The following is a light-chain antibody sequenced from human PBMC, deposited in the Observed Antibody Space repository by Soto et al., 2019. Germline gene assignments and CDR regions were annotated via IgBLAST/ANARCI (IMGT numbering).Light chain of an antibody. V-gene: IGKV1-5*03. CDR1: QSISTW. J-gene: IGKJ1*01. CDR3: QQYYSYWT. Sequence: DIQLTHSPSTLSASVGDRVTITCLASQSISTWLAWYRQKPGKAPKLLIYKASSLESGVPSRFSGSGSGTEFTLTISSLQPDDFATYYCQQYYSYWTFGQGTKVDIK. CDR2: KAS.